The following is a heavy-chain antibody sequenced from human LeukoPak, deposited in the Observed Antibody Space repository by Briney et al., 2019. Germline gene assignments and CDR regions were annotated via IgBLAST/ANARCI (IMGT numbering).Heavy chain of an antibody. J-gene: IGHJ6*02. CDR1: GGSISSSNW. Sequence: SGTLSLTCAVSGGSISSSNWWRWVRQPPGKGLEWIGKIYHSGSTNYNPSLKSRVTISVDKSKNQFSLKLSSVTAADTAVYYCARDRRSNYNYYYGMDVWGQGTTVTVSS. V-gene: IGHV4-4*02. CDR2: IYHSGST. D-gene: IGHD4-11*01. CDR3: ARDRRSNYNYYYGMDV.